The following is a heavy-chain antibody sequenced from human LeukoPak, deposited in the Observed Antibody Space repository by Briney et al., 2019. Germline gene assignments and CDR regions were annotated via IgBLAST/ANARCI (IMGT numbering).Heavy chain of an antibody. Sequence: SGGSLRLSCAASGLTFSKYWMTWVRQAPGKGLEWVASIKPDGSEKYYLDPVKGRFTISRDNARDSLYLQMNSLRDDDTSVYFCARDASALYWGRGTLVTVSS. CDR3: ARDASALY. D-gene: IGHD6-19*01. CDR1: GLTFSKYW. CDR2: IKPDGSEK. V-gene: IGHV3-7*01. J-gene: IGHJ4*02.